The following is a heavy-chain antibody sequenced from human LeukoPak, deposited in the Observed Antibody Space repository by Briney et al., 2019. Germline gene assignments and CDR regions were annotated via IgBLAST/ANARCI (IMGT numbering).Heavy chain of an antibody. CDR3: ARALGYCSGGSCTRGYNWFDP. J-gene: IGHJ5*02. CDR1: GGSISSGDYY. V-gene: IGHV4-39*01. D-gene: IGHD2-15*01. Sequence: SETLSLTCTVSGGSISSGDYYWSWIRQPPGKGLEWIGSIYYGGSTYYNPSLKSRVTISVDTSMNQFSLKLSFVTTADTAVYYCARALGYCSGGSCTRGYNWFDPWGQGTLVTVPS. CDR2: IYYGGST.